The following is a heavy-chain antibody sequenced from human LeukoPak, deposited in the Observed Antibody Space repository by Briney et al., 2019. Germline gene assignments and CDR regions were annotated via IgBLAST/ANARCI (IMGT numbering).Heavy chain of an antibody. J-gene: IGHJ4*02. CDR2: ISSSSSYI. Sequence: GGSLSLSCAASGFTFISYSMNWVRQAPGKGLEWVSSISSSSSYIYYADSVKGRFTISRDNAKNSLYLQMNSLRAEDTAVYYCARGLDVVVTAIFYWGQRCLVTLSS. D-gene: IGHD2-21*02. CDR3: ARGLDVVVTAIFY. CDR1: GFTFISYS. V-gene: IGHV3-21*01.